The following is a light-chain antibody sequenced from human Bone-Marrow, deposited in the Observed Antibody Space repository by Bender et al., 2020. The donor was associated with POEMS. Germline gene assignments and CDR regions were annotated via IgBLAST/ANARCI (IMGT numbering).Light chain of an antibody. V-gene: IGLV2-11*01. CDR3: SSYAGSNNFV. CDR1: RSDVGGFNY. J-gene: IGLJ1*01. CDR2: DVS. Sequence: QSVLTQPRSVSGSPGQSVTISCTGTRSDVGGFNYVSWYQYQPGKGPKLVIYDVSKRPSGVPDRFSGSKSGYTASLTISGLQAEDEADYYCSSYAGSNNFVFGTGTKVTVL.